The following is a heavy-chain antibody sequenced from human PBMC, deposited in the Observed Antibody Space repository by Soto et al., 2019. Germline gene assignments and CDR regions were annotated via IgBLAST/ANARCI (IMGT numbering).Heavy chain of an antibody. Sequence: SVKVSCKASGGTFSSYAISWVRQAPGQGLEWMGGIIPIFGTANYAQKFQGRVTITADESTSTAYMELSSLRSEDTAVYYCAREGIAYCGGDCYGGMDVWGQGTTVTVSS. CDR3: AREGIAYCGGDCYGGMDV. J-gene: IGHJ6*02. D-gene: IGHD2-21*02. CDR1: GGTFSSYA. V-gene: IGHV1-69*13. CDR2: IIPIFGTA.